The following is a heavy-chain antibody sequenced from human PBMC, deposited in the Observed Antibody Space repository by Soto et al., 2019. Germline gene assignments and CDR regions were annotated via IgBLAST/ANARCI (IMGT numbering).Heavy chain of an antibody. CDR1: GGSISSSSYY. CDR3: ASLGGGYCSSTSCYLP. V-gene: IGHV4-39*01. CDR2: IYYSGSA. J-gene: IGHJ5*02. D-gene: IGHD2-2*01. Sequence: SETLSLTCTVSGGSISSSSYYWGWIRQPPGKGLEWIGSIYYSGSAYYDPSLKSRVTISVDTSKNQFSLKLSSVTAADTAVYYCASLGGGYCSSTSCYLPWGQGTLVTVSS.